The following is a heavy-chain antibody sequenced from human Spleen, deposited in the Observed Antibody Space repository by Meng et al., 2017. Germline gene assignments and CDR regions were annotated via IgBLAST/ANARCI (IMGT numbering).Heavy chain of an antibody. CDR3: SKDYTGSDDY. D-gene: IGHD5-12*01. CDR2: IAGDGSET. J-gene: IGHJ4*02. Sequence: VQLVESGGGVVQPGRSLRLSCAASGFTFSSYAMHWVRQAPGKGLVWVSRIAGDGSETTYADSVKGRFTISRDNAKNTLYLQMNSLRAEDTAVYYCSKDYTGSDDYWGQGTLVTVSS. V-gene: IGHV3-74*01. CDR1: GFTFSSYA.